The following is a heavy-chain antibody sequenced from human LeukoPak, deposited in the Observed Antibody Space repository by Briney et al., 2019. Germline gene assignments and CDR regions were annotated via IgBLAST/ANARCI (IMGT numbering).Heavy chain of an antibody. D-gene: IGHD2-2*01. CDR2: IRSKANSYAT. J-gene: IGHJ4*02. V-gene: IGHV3-73*01. CDR3: ARPHMPAKYYFDY. Sequence: PGGSLRLSCAASGFTFSGSAMHWVRQASGKGLEWVGRIRSKANSYATAYAASVKGRFTISRDDSKNTAYLQMNSLKTEDTAVYYCARPHMPAKYYFDYWGQGTLVTVSS. CDR1: GFTFSGSA.